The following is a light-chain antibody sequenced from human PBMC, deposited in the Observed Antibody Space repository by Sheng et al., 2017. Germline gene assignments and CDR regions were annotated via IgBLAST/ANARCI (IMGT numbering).Light chain of an antibody. Sequence: NFMLTQPHSVSESPGKTVTISCTRSSGSIASDYVQWYQQRPGSSPTTVIYEDNQRPSWGPVDRFSGSIDSSSNSASLTISGLQTEDEADYYCQSFDTSDPHVVFGGGTRLSVL. J-gene: IGLJ2*01. CDR1: SGSIASDY. CDR2: EDN. V-gene: IGLV6-57*01. CDR3: QSFDTSDPHVV.